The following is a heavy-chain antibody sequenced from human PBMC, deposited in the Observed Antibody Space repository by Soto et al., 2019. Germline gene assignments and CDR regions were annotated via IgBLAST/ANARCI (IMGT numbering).Heavy chain of an antibody. CDR1: GFTFSDYS. Sequence: GGSLRLSCAASGFTFSDYSMSWIRQAPGKGLEWVSGISGSGDSTYYADYVKGRFTISRDNSKNTLYLQMNSRTTEDTAVYYCAKDQGADYWGQGALVTVSS. V-gene: IGHV3-23*01. CDR3: AKDQGADY. J-gene: IGHJ4*02. CDR2: ISGSGDST.